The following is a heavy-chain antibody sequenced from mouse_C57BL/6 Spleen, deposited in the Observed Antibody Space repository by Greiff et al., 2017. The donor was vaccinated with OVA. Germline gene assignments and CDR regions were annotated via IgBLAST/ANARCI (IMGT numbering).Heavy chain of an antibody. Sequence: EVMLVESGAGLVKPGGSLKLSCAASGFTFSSYAMSWVRQTPEKRLEWVAYISSGGDYIYYADTVKGRFTISRDNARNTLYLQMSSLKSEDTAMYYCTRGTTVVATDYFDYWGQGTTLTVSS. V-gene: IGHV5-9-1*02. CDR2: ISSGGDYI. D-gene: IGHD1-1*01. CDR3: TRGTTVVATDYFDY. CDR1: GFTFSSYA. J-gene: IGHJ2*01.